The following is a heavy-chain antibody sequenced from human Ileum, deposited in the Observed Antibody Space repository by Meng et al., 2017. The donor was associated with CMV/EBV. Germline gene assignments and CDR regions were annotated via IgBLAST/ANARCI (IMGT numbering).Heavy chain of an antibody. CDR2: IFHSGAA. Sequence: GSLRLSCNVSGFSITSGYYWDWIRQAPGKGLEWIGYIFHSGAAYYNPSLKSRFTLSVDTSTNQFALKVTSVTAADTAMYYCARSRSSSQYIDYWGQGTLVTVSS. D-gene: IGHD6-13*01. J-gene: IGHJ4*02. V-gene: IGHV4-38-2*02. CDR3: ARSRSSSQYIDY. CDR1: GFSITSGYY.